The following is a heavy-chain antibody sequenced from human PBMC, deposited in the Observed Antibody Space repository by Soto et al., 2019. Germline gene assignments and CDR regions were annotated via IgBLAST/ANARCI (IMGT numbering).Heavy chain of an antibody. V-gene: IGHV1-8*01. CDR3: ARDLRGDIVVVPAADRTFDP. D-gene: IGHD2-2*01. Sequence: ASVKVSCKASGYTFTSYDINWVRQATGQGLEWMGWMNPDSGHAGYAQKFQGRVTMTRNTSINTAYMELSSLRSEDTAVYYCARDLRGDIVVVPAADRTFDPWGQGTLVTVSS. CDR1: GYTFTSYD. J-gene: IGHJ5*02. CDR2: MNPDSGHA.